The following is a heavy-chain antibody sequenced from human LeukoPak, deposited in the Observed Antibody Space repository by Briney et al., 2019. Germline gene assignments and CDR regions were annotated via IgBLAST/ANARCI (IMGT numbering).Heavy chain of an antibody. CDR3: ARDMGELLHYMDV. D-gene: IGHD1-26*01. J-gene: IGHJ6*03. Sequence: GGSLRLSCVASGFTVSSNYMSWVRQAPGKGLEWVSVIYSGGSTYYADSVKGRFTISRDNSKNTLYLQMNSLRAEDTAVYYCARDMGELLHYMDVWGKGATVTVSS. V-gene: IGHV3-66*02. CDR1: GFTVSSNY. CDR2: IYSGGST.